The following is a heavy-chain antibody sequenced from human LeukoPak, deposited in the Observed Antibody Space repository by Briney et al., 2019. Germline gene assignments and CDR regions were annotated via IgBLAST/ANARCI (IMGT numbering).Heavy chain of an antibody. Sequence: MTGGSLRLSCAASGFTFSSYAMSWVRQAPGKGLEWVSSISSSSTYIYYADSVKGRFTISRDNAKNSLYLQMNSLRAEDTAVYYCARGLDCGGDCYSMGFYYYYYMDVWGKGTTVTVSS. CDR1: GFTFSSYA. J-gene: IGHJ6*03. CDR2: ISSSSTYI. CDR3: ARGLDCGGDCYSMGFYYYYYMDV. V-gene: IGHV3-21*01. D-gene: IGHD2-21*02.